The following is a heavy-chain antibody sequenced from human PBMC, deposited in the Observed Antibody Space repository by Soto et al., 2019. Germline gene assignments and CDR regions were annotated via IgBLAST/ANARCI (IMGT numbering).Heavy chain of an antibody. CDR1: GFTFSSYA. V-gene: IGHV3-23*01. Sequence: EVQLLESGGGLVQPGGSLRLSCAASGFTFSSYAMRWVRQAPVKRLEWVSALSGSGGSTYYADSVKGRFTISRDNSKNAMYLQMNSLRAEDTAVYYCTSRGSGSYYAYLGQGTLVTVSS. CDR2: LSGSGGST. D-gene: IGHD1-26*01. CDR3: TSRGSGSYYAY. J-gene: IGHJ4*02.